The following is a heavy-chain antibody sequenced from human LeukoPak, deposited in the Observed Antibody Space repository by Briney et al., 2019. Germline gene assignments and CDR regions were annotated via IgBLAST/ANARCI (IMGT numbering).Heavy chain of an antibody. CDR2: ISYSGST. J-gene: IGHJ3*02. CDR1: GGSVSSGSYY. CDR3: ARGDRLYSSSWYSDAFDI. V-gene: IGHV4-61*01. Sequence: SETLSLTCTVSGGSVSSGSYYWSWIRQPPGKGLEWIGYISYSGSTNYNPSLKSRVTISVDTSKNQFSLKLSSVTAADTAVYYCARGDRLYSSSWYSDAFDIWGQGTMVTVSS. D-gene: IGHD6-13*01.